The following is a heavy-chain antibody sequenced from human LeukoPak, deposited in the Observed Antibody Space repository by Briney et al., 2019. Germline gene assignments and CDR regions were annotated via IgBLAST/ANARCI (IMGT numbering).Heavy chain of an antibody. CDR1: GLTFSNYW. J-gene: IGHJ4*02. Sequence: GVSLRLSCAASGLTFSNYWTSWLRQAPGKGLEWVANIRQDGNKINYVVSLEGRFTISRDNAKNSLYLQMNSLRAEDTAVYYCARDPTYSGSYSYYFDYWGQGTLVTVSS. CDR3: ARDPTYSGSYSYYFDY. V-gene: IGHV3-7*01. D-gene: IGHD1-26*01. CDR2: IRQDGNKI.